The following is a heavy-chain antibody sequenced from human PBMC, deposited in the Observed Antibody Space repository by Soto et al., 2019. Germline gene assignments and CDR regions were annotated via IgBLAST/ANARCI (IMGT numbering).Heavy chain of an antibody. CDR1: GFTFTSYA. Sequence: VGSLRLSCVASGFTFTSYAMTWVRQLPGKGLEWVSSVTNTGGITHYANSVKGRFTISRDNSKNTVYLQMNSLRAEDTAIYYCAKIYRSCTYSNCYSRSPPDSWGQGTLVTVSS. CDR2: VTNTGGIT. V-gene: IGHV3-23*01. D-gene: IGHD2-15*01. J-gene: IGHJ5*01. CDR3: AKIYRSCTYSNCYSRSPPDS.